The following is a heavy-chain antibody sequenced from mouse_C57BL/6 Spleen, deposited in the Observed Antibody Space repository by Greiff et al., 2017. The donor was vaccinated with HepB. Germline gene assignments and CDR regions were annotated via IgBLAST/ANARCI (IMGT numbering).Heavy chain of an antibody. CDR2: IYPRSGNT. CDR3: ARWDYYGSSSSYWYFDV. J-gene: IGHJ1*03. D-gene: IGHD1-1*01. Sequence: VQLQQSGAELARPGASVKLSCKASGYTFTSYGISWVKQRTGQGLEWIGEIYPRSGNTYYNEKFKGKATLTADKSSSTAYMELRSLTSEDSAVYFCARWDYYGSSSSYWYFDVWGTGTTVTVSS. V-gene: IGHV1-81*01. CDR1: GYTFTSYG.